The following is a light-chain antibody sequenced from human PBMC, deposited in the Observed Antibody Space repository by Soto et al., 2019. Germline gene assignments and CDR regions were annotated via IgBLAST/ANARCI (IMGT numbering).Light chain of an antibody. J-gene: IGLJ2*01. CDR2: GNS. CDR1: SSNIGAGYD. V-gene: IGLV1-40*01. CDR3: QSYDSSLSGSYVV. Sequence: VVTQPPSVSGAPGQRVTISCTGSSSNIGAGYDVHWYQQLPGTAPKLLIYGNSNRPSGVPDRFSGSKSGTSASLAITGLQAEDEADYYCQSYDSSLSGSYVVFGGGTKLTVL.